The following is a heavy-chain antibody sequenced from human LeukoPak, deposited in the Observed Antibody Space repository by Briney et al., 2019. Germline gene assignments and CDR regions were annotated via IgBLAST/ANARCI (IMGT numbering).Heavy chain of an antibody. CDR3: ARERKTPKPHCSGGSCYSRYYYYYGMDV. CDR2: INHSGST. J-gene: IGHJ6*02. CDR1: GGSVSSGSYY. D-gene: IGHD2-15*01. V-gene: IGHV4-39*07. Sequence: SETLSLTCTVSGGSVSSGSYYWSWIRQPPGKGLEWIGEINHSGSTNYNPSLKSRVTISVDTSKNQFSLKLSSVTAADTAVYYCARERKTPKPHCSGGSCYSRYYYYYGMDVWGQGTTVTVSS.